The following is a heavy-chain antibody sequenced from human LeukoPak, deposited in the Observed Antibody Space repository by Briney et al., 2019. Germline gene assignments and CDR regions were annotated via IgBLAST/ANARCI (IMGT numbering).Heavy chain of an antibody. Sequence: PGESLRLSCATSGFIFSSHWMSWVRQAPGKGLEWVAHIRQDGIEKQYLDSVRGRFTISRDSTKNSMYLQMDRLRDEDTAVYYCARAGRSFYGGSSDYWGQGTLVTVSS. J-gene: IGHJ4*02. CDR2: IRQDGIEK. V-gene: IGHV3-7*01. D-gene: IGHD4-23*01. CDR1: GFIFSSHW. CDR3: ARAGRSFYGGSSDY.